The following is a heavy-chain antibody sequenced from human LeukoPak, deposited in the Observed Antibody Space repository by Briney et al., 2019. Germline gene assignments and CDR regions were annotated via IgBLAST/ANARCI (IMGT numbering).Heavy chain of an antibody. D-gene: IGHD6-19*01. J-gene: IGHJ4*02. CDR1: GGTFSSYA. CDR3: ARAVGSGDFDY. Sequence: ASVKVSCKASGGTFSSYAISWVRQAPGQGLEWMGWISAYNGNTNYAQKLQGRVTMTTDTSTSTAYMELRSLRSDDTAVYYCARAVGSGDFDYWGQGTLVTVSS. CDR2: ISAYNGNT. V-gene: IGHV1-18*01.